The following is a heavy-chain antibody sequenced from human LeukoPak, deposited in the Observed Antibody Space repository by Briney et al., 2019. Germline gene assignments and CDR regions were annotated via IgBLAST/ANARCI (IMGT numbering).Heavy chain of an antibody. J-gene: IGHJ6*04. V-gene: IGHV5-51*01. CDR1: GYSFTSYW. CDR2: IWPGDSYT. CDR3: GRSYGSGRYYKGNYSYGMDV. D-gene: IGHD3-10*01. Sequence: GESLKIFCKGSGYSFTSYWIGWGRQGPGKGLEGRGSIWPGDSYTRYSPSCEGQVTISADKSLGTADLQCASLKASGTAINYCGRSYGSGRYYKGNYSYGMDVWGKGTQVTVS.